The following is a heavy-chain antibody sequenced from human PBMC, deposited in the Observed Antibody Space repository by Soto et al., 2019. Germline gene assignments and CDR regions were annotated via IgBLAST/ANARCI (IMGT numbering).Heavy chain of an antibody. CDR1: GGTFSSYT. Sequence: QVQLVQSGAEVKKPGSSVKVSCKASGGTFSSYTISWVRQAPGQGLEWMGRIIPILGIANYAQKFQGRVTITTDKSTSTAYKELSSLRSEDTAVYYCARDAVGDGDHYSCYGMDVWGQGTTVTVSS. CDR3: ARDAVGDGDHYSCYGMDV. J-gene: IGHJ6*02. D-gene: IGHD4-17*01. V-gene: IGHV1-69*08. CDR2: IIPILGIA.